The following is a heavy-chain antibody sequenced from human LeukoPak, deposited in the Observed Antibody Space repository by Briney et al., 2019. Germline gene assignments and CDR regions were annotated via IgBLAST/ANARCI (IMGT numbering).Heavy chain of an antibody. CDR3: AKDQYSYDSSGHYSYFDY. D-gene: IGHD3-22*01. CDR1: GFTVSSNY. CDR2: VYSGGST. Sequence: GGSLRLSCAASGFTVSSNYMSWVRQAPGKGLEWVSVVYSGGSTYYADSVKGRFTISRDNSKNTLYLQMNSLRAEDTAVYYCAKDQYSYDSSGHYSYFDYWGQGTLVTVSS. V-gene: IGHV3-53*01. J-gene: IGHJ4*02.